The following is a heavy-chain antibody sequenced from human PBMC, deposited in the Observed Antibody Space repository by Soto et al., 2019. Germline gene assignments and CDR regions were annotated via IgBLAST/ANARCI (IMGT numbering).Heavy chain of an antibody. D-gene: IGHD3-10*01. CDR3: ARGHFAVLKVVSWFYYMDV. Sequence: DSVKVSCKASGYTFTSYGISWVRQAPGQGLEWMGWISAYNGNTNYAQKLQGRVTMTTDTSTSTAYMELRSLRSDDTAVYYCARGHFAVLKVVSWFYYMDVCGKGNTVTVSS. J-gene: IGHJ6*03. CDR1: GYTFTSYG. CDR2: ISAYNGNT. V-gene: IGHV1-18*01.